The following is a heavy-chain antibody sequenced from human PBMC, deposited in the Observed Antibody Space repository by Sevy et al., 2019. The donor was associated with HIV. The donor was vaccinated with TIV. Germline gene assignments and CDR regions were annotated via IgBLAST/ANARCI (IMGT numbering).Heavy chain of an antibody. CDR2: ISSSGNTI. CDR1: GFTFGHYY. Sequence: GGSLRLSCAASGFTFGHYYMSWIRQAPGKGLEWVSYISSSGNTIYYTDSVKGRFTISRDNAKNSLYLQMESLRAEDTAVYYCARDPTYYDFWSGYYTGWFDPWGQGTLVTVSS. D-gene: IGHD3-3*01. CDR3: ARDPTYYDFWSGYYTGWFDP. V-gene: IGHV3-11*01. J-gene: IGHJ5*02.